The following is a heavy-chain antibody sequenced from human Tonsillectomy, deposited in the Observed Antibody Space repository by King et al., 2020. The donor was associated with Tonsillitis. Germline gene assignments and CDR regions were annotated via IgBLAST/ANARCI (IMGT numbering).Heavy chain of an antibody. Sequence: QLQESGPGLVKPSETLSLTCPVSGGSISSNLYYWGGFRQPPGKGLGWIGSVYYSWRTYYSPSLTSRVTISVDTSRDQFSLKRKSVTAADPAIYYCAGHESMSISGMIVPPLHVVYWGQGTQVTVSS. CDR1: GGSISSNLYY. CDR3: AGHESMSISGMIVPPLHVVY. V-gene: IGHV4-39*01. CDR2: VYYSWRT. D-gene: IGHD3-3*01. J-gene: IGHJ4*02.